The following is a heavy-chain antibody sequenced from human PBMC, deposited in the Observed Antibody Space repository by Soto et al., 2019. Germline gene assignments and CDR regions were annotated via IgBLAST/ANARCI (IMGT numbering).Heavy chain of an antibody. CDR3: ARSGTYSAYDI. V-gene: IGHV5-51*01. D-gene: IGHD1-26*01. CDR1: GCSFTTYW. Sequence: GESLKISCKGSGCSFTTYWVARARQLPGKGLEWMGVIYPGDSDTKYSPSFQGQVTISVDRSISTAYLLWTSLKASDTAMYYCARSGTYSAYDIWGQGTMVTVSS. CDR2: IYPGDSDT. J-gene: IGHJ3*02.